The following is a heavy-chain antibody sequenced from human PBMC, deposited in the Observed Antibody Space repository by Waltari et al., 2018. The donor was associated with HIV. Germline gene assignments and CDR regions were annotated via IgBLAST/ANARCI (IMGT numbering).Heavy chain of an antibody. CDR3: ATLGGYSGSSSPGGGY. J-gene: IGHJ4*02. D-gene: IGHD6-13*01. V-gene: IGHV1-69*12. CDR2: NIPTCGTA. CDR1: GGTFSSYA. Sequence: QVQLVQSGAVVKKPGSSVKVSCKASGGTFSSYAISWVRQATGQGLEWMGANIPTCGTANYAKKVQGSVTITADEATSTASMGLSSLRSEDTAVYYCATLGGYSGSSSPGGGYWGQGTLVTVSS.